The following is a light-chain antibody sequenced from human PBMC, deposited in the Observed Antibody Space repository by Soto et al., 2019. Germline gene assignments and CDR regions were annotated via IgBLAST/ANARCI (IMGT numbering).Light chain of an antibody. CDR3: QQRSNWPPWT. Sequence: EIVLTQSPATLSLSPGERATLSCRASQSVSSYLAWYQQKPSQAPRLLIYDASNRATGMPARFSGSGSGTDFSLTISSLEPEDVAVYYCQQRSNWPPWTFGQGTKVEIK. CDR2: DAS. V-gene: IGKV3-11*01. J-gene: IGKJ1*01. CDR1: QSVSSY.